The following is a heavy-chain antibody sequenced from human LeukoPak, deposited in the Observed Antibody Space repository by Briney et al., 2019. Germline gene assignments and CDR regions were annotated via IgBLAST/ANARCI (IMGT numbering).Heavy chain of an antibody. D-gene: IGHD2-2*01. CDR2: ISSSSSYI. V-gene: IGHV3-21*01. CDR1: GFTFSSYS. Sequence: GGSLRLSCAASGFTFSSYSMNWVRQAPGKGLEWVSSISSSSSYIYYADSVKGRFTISRDNAKNSLYLQMNSLRAEDTAVYYCARDDGFDCSSTSCRDAFDIWGQGTMVTVSS. CDR3: ARDDGFDCSSTSCRDAFDI. J-gene: IGHJ3*02.